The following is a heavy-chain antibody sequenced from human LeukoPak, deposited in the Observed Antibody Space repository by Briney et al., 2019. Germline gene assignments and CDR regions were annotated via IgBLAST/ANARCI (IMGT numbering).Heavy chain of an antibody. Sequence: SETLSLTCTVSGGSISSYYWSWIRQPPGKGLEWIGYIYYSGSTNHNPSLKSRVTISEDTSKNQFSLKLSSVTAADTAVYYCARDGGGYHYYYYYMDVWGKGTTVTVSS. CDR3: ARDGGGYHYYYYYMDV. D-gene: IGHD3-16*01. CDR1: GGSISSYY. J-gene: IGHJ6*03. V-gene: IGHV4-59*01. CDR2: IYYSGST.